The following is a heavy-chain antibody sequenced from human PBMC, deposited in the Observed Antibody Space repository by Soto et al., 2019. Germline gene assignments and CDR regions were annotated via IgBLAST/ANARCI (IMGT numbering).Heavy chain of an antibody. CDR3: SAGYPALAVSTTPGAY. CDR2: IIPVFGTA. Sequence: SVKVSCKASGDTFSNYAISWVRQAPGQGLEWMGGIIPVFGTANYPQKFRGRVTITADGSTRTAYMELSSLTSGDTAVYYCSAGYPALAVSTTPGAYWGQGTLVTVSS. J-gene: IGHJ4*02. CDR1: GDTFSNYA. D-gene: IGHD1-7*01. V-gene: IGHV1-69*13.